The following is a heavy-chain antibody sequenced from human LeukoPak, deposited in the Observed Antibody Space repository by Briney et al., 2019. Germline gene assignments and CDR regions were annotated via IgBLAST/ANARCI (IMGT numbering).Heavy chain of an antibody. Sequence: PGGSLRLSCVASGFAFSSLSMSWVRQAPGKGLEWVSDISASADNTHYADSVKGRFIIFRDNSKNTVFLQMNSLRAEDTAVYYCANTGGDFDYWGQGTLVTVSS. V-gene: IGHV3-23*01. CDR3: ANTGGDFDY. CDR2: ISASADNT. D-gene: IGHD3-16*01. CDR1: GFAFSSLS. J-gene: IGHJ4*02.